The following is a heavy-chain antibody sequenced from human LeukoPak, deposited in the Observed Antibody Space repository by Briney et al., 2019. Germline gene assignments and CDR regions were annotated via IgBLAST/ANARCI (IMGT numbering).Heavy chain of an antibody. D-gene: IGHD6-19*01. Sequence: PGGSLRLSCAASGFSFSGYAMSWVRQAPGKGLEWVSGISGGGGSTYYADSVKGRFTISGDNSKNALYLQMNSLRAEDTAVYYCAKMVSGWTGRKYYFDYWGQGTLVTVSS. J-gene: IGHJ4*02. CDR1: GFSFSGYA. CDR3: AKMVSGWTGRKYYFDY. V-gene: IGHV3-23*01. CDR2: ISGGGGST.